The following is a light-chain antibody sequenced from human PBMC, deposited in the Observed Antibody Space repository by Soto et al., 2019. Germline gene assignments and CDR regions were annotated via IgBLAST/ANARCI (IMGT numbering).Light chain of an antibody. CDR2: AAS. CDR1: RAITNH. J-gene: IGKJ4*01. V-gene: IGKV1-39*01. CDR3: QQNYITPLT. Sequence: DVQLTQSPSPLSASVGDRVSISCRASRAITNHLNWYQQKPGKAPILLVYAASTLETGVPSRFSGSGSGTDFTLTIDSLQREDVATYFCQQNYITPLTFGGGTRWISN.